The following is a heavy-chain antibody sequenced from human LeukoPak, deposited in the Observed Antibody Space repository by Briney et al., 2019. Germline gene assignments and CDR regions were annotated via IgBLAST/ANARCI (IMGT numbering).Heavy chain of an antibody. Sequence: PGGSLRLSCAASGFTFSSYSMNWVRQAPGKGLEWVANIKQDGSEKYYVDSVKGRFTISRDNAKNSLYLQINSLRAEDTAVYYCAREGDSSAYYCDYWGQGTLVTVSS. J-gene: IGHJ4*02. CDR2: IKQDGSEK. V-gene: IGHV3-7*03. CDR3: AREGDSSAYYCDY. CDR1: GFTFSSYS. D-gene: IGHD3-22*01.